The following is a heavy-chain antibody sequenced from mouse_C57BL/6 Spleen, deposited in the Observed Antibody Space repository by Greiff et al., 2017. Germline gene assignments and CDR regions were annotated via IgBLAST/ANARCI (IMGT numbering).Heavy chain of an antibody. CDR3: AREWDGGY. J-gene: IGHJ2*01. CDR1: GYSITSGYY. D-gene: IGHD4-1*01. Sequence: ESGPGLVKPSQSLSLTCSVTGYSITSGYYWNWIRQFPGNKLEWMGYISYDGSNNYNPSLKNRISITRDTSKNQFFLKLNSVTTEDTATYYCAREWDGGYWGQGTTLTVSS. CDR2: ISYDGSN. V-gene: IGHV3-6*01.